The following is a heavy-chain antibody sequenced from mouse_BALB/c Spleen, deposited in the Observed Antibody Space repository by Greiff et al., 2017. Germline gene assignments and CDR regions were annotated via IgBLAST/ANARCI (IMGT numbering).Heavy chain of an antibody. D-gene: IGHD2-3*01. J-gene: IGHJ4*01. CDR2: INPSSGYT. CDR1: GYTFTSYT. V-gene: IGHV1-4*02. CDR3: AREGGYDGYSYAMDY. Sequence: QVQLQQSAAELARPGASVKMSCKASGYTFTSYTMHWVKQRPGQGLEWIGYINPSSGYTEYNQKFKDKTTLTADKSSSTAYMQLSSLTSEDSAVYYCAREGGYDGYSYAMDYWGQGTSVTVSS.